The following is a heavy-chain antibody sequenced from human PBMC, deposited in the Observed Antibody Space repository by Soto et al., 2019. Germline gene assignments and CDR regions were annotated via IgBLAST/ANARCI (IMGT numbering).Heavy chain of an antibody. V-gene: IGHV3-23*01. Sequence: PGGSLRLSCEASGFTFSGYAMSWVRQAPGRRLEWISAITGGGDDKYYADSVKGRFTISRDNSKNTLYLQMNSLRAEDTAVYYCARAYEGDYFDYWGQGTLVTVSS. D-gene: IGHD3-16*01. CDR3: ARAYEGDYFDY. CDR1: GFTFSGYA. J-gene: IGHJ4*02. CDR2: ITGGGDDK.